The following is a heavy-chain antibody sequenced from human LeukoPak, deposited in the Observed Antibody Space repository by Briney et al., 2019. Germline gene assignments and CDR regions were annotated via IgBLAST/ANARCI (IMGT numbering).Heavy chain of an antibody. D-gene: IGHD3-10*01. CDR1: GFTFSTYW. J-gene: IGHJ4*02. V-gene: IGHV3-74*01. CDR2: VKGDGSTS. CDR3: ATTYYYDSGRPY. Sequence: PGGSLRLSCAASGFTFSTYWMHWVRQTPGKGLVWVSHVKGDGSTSDYADSVKGRFTISRDNARNTLYLQMNSLRAEDTAVYYCATTYYYDSGRPYWGQGTLVTVSS.